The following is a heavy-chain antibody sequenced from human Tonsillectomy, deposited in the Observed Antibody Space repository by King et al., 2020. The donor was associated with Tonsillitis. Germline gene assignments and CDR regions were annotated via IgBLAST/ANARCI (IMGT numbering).Heavy chain of an antibody. CDR2: ISYDGSNK. V-gene: IGHV3-30*18. D-gene: IGHD2-21*02. CDR3: AKKDCGGDCYPHYYYYGMDV. Sequence: VQLVESGGGVVQPGRSLRLSCAASGFTFSSYGMHWVRQAPGKGLEWVAVISYDGSNKYYADSVKGRFTISRDNSKNTLYLQMNSLRAEATAVYYCAKKDCGGDCYPHYYYYGMDVWGQGTTVTVSS. CDR1: GFTFSSYG. J-gene: IGHJ6*02.